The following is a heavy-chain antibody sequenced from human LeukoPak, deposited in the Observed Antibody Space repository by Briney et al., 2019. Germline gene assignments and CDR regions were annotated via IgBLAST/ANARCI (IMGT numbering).Heavy chain of an antibody. D-gene: IGHD2-15*01. CDR3: ARDRCSGGSCYSGAFDI. J-gene: IGHJ3*02. V-gene: IGHV3-48*01. Sequence: GGSLRLSCAASGFTFSSYNMNWVRQAPGEGLEWVSYISYSFSTRYYADSMKGRFTISRDNAQNSLYLQMNSLRAEDTAVYYCARDRCSGGSCYSGAFDIWGQGTMVTVSS. CDR2: ISYSFSTR. CDR1: GFTFSSYN.